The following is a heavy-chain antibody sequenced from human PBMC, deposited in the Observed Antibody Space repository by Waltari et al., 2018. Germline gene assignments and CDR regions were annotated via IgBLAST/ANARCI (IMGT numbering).Heavy chain of an antibody. Sequence: EVQLVESGGGLVKPGGSLRLSCAVSGFTLSSYNMNWVRQAPGKGLEGCSSLSSSANYIYDAYPVRGRFIVSRDSVKNALYLQMISLRAEDTAIYYCTREPGARDIWGQGTMVAVSS. CDR2: LSSSANYI. D-gene: IGHD7-27*01. CDR1: GFTLSSYN. V-gene: IGHV3-21*01. J-gene: IGHJ3*02. CDR3: TREPGARDI.